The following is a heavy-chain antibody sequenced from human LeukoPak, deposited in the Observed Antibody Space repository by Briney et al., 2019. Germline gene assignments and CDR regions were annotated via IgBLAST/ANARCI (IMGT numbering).Heavy chain of an antibody. J-gene: IGHJ4*02. V-gene: IGHV3-7*01. CDR2: IKQDGSEK. D-gene: IGHD3-22*01. CDR1: GFTFSSYW. CDR3: ACLKGTFEYYYDSSGREGFDY. Sequence: QPGGSLRLSCAASGFTFSSYWMSWVRQAPGKGLEWVANIKQDGSEKYYEDSVKGRFTISRDNAKNSLYLQMNSLRAEDTAVYYCACLKGTFEYYYDSSGREGFDYWGQGTLVTVSS.